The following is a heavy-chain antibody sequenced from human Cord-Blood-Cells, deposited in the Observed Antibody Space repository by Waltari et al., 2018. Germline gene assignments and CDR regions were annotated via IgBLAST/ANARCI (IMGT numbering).Heavy chain of an antibody. CDR3: ARDLDYYDSSGYVDY. Sequence: QVQLVQSGAEVKKPGASVKVSCKASGYTFTGYYMQWVRQAPGQGLEWMGRINPNSGGTNYAQKFQGRVTMTRDTSISTAYMELSRLRSDDTAVYYCARDLDYYDSSGYVDYWGQGTLVTVSS. CDR1: GYTFTGYY. CDR2: INPNSGGT. V-gene: IGHV1-2*06. D-gene: IGHD3-22*01. J-gene: IGHJ4*02.